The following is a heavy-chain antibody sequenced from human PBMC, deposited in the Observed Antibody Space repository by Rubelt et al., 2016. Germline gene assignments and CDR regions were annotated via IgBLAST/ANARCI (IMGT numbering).Heavy chain of an antibody. CDR1: GFSLSTSGMC. V-gene: IGHV2-70*01. CDR3: ARIAVAGTGFDY. Sequence: QVTLRESGPALVKPTQTLTLTCTFSGFSLSTSGMCVSWIRQPPGKALEWLALIDWDDDKYYRTSLKTRVTISKDTSKTQVVLTMTNMDPVDTATYYCARIAVAGTGFDYWGQGTLVTVSS. CDR2: IDWDDDK. J-gene: IGHJ4*02. D-gene: IGHD6-19*01.